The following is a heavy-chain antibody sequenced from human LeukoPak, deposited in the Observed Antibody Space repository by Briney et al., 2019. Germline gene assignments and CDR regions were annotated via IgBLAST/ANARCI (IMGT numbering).Heavy chain of an antibody. V-gene: IGHV3-7*03. J-gene: IGHJ3*02. D-gene: IGHD2-15*01. CDR1: GFTFSNYW. Sequence: PGGSLRLSCAASGFTFSNYWMSWVRQAPGNGPEWVANIKEDESEKNYVDSVKGRFTISRDSAKNSLYLQMNSLRAEGTALYYCAARGYCSGGSCYRTDLMGAFDIWGQGTMVTVSS. CDR3: AARGYCSGGSCYRTDLMGAFDI. CDR2: IKEDESEK.